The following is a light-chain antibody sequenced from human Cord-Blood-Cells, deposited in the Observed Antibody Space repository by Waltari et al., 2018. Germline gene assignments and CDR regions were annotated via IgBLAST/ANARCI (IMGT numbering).Light chain of an antibody. CDR2: EGS. J-gene: IGLJ3*02. CDR3: CSYAGSRV. V-gene: IGLV2-23*01. Sequence: QSALPQPASVSGSPGQSLTISCTGPRRDVGRSNLVSWYQQHPGKAPKLMIYEGSKRPSGVSNRFSGSKSGNTASLTISGLQAEDEADYYCCSYAGSRVFGGGTKLTVL. CDR1: RRDVGRSNL.